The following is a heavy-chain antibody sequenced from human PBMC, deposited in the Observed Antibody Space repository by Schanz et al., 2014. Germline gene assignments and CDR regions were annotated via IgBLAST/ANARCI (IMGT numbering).Heavy chain of an antibody. J-gene: IGHJ4*02. V-gene: IGHV1-2*02. D-gene: IGHD6-13*01. CDR1: GYTFTDYH. CDR3: ARVYRWQHILGHFDS. Sequence: QVQLVQSGAEVKKPGASVKVSCKASGYTFTDYHIHWVRQAPGQGLEWMGWINPDSGYTNYVQNFQGRVTMTRDTSITTAYMGLSGLTSDDTAVYYCARVYRWQHILGHFDSWGQGSLVTVSS. CDR2: INPDSGYT.